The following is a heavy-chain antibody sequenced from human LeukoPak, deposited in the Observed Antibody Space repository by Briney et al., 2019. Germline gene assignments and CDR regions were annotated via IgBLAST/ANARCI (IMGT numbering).Heavy chain of an antibody. Sequence: PGGSLRLSCAASGFTFSSYSMNWVRQAPGKGLEWVSSISSSSSIIYYADSVKGQFTISRDNAKNSLYLQMNSLRAEDTAVYYCARDLFDDYSLDYWGQGTLVTVSS. V-gene: IGHV3-21*01. J-gene: IGHJ4*02. CDR3: ARDLFDDYSLDY. CDR2: ISSSSSII. CDR1: GFTFSSYS. D-gene: IGHD3-16*01.